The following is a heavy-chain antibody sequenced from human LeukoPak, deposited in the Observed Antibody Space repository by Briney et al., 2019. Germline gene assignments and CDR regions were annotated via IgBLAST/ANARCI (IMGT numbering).Heavy chain of an antibody. CDR3: ARGSPPGYYYDSSGYSKPPYFDY. CDR1: GGSFSGYY. D-gene: IGHD3-22*01. CDR2: INHSGST. J-gene: IGHJ4*02. Sequence: PSETLSLTCAVYGGSFSGYYWSWIRQPPGKGLEWIGEINHSGSTNYNPSLKSGVTISVDTSKNQFSLKLSSVTAADTAVYYCARGSPPGYYYDSSGYSKPPYFDYWGQGTLVTVSS. V-gene: IGHV4-34*01.